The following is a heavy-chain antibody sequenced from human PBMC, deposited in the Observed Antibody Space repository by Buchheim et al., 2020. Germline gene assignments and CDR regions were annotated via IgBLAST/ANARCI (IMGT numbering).Heavy chain of an antibody. CDR3: ARDPSSSATFDS. CDR2: IYHTGST. J-gene: IGHJ5*01. D-gene: IGHD2-2*01. V-gene: IGHV4-4*02. CDR1: VGSITSSHG. Sequence: QVQLQESGPGLVKPSGTLSLTCAVSVGSITSSHGWTRVRPPPGKGLEWIGEIYHTGSTNYRPSLASRVPILVDRSKNQFSLTLRSVTAADTGFYYCARDPSSSATFDSWGQGTL.